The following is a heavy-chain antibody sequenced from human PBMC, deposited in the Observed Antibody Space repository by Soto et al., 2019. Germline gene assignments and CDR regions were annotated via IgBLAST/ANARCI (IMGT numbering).Heavy chain of an antibody. CDR1: GFTFSSYW. CDR3: ARAQYGSGSLNFDY. J-gene: IGHJ4*02. V-gene: IGHV3-74*01. CDR2: INSDGSST. Sequence: GGSLRLSCAASGFTFSSYWMHWVRQAPGKGLVWVSRINSDGSSTSYADSVKGRFPISRDNAKNTLYLQMNSLRAEDTAVYFCARAQYGSGSLNFDYWGQGTLVTVSS. D-gene: IGHD3-10*01.